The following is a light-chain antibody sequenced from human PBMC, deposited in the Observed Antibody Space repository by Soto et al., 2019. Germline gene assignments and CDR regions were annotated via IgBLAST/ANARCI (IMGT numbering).Light chain of an antibody. J-gene: IGLJ2*01. V-gene: IGLV1-40*01. CDR3: QSYDSSLSGSV. CDR1: SSNIGARYD. CDR2: GDS. Sequence: QSVLTQPPSVSGAPGQRVTISCTGSSSNIGARYDVHWYQQLPGTAPKLLIYGDSNRPSGVPDRFSASKSGTSASLAITGLQAEDEADYYCQSYDSSLSGSVFGGGTKLTVL.